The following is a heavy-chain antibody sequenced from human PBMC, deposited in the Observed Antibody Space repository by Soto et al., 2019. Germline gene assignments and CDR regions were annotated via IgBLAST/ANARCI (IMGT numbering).Heavy chain of an antibody. D-gene: IGHD6-13*01. CDR2: ISWDGGST. CDR1: GFTFDDYT. J-gene: IGHJ4*02. V-gene: IGHV3-43*01. Sequence: EVQLVESGGVVVQPGGSLRLSCAASGFTFDDYTMHWVRQAPGKGLEWVSLISWDGGSTYYADSVKGRFTISRDNSKNSLYLQMNSLRTEDTALYYCAKDMGQQLSTGGLFDYWGQGTLVTVSS. CDR3: AKDMGQQLSTGGLFDY.